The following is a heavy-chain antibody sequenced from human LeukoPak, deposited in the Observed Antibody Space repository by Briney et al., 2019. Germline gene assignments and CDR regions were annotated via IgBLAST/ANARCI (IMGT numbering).Heavy chain of an antibody. CDR2: ISAYNGNT. CDR3: ARDPLRRGRDAFDI. D-gene: IGHD6-25*01. J-gene: IGHJ3*02. Sequence: ASVKVSCEASGYTFTSYGISWVRQAPGQGLEWMGWISAYNGNTNYAQKLQGRVTMTTDTSTSTAYMELRSLRSDDTAVYYCARDPLRRGRDAFDIWGQGTMVTVSS. CDR1: GYTFTSYG. V-gene: IGHV1-18*01.